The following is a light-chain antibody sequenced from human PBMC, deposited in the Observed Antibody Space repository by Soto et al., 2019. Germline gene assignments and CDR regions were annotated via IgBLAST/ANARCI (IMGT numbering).Light chain of an antibody. Sequence: IVMTQSPAILSVSPGERATLSCRASQSVSSDLAWYQQKGGQAPRLLIYDASTRATGIPDRFSGSGSGTEFTLTITSLQSEDFAVYYCQQYNNWPPYTFGQGTKLEIK. J-gene: IGKJ2*01. CDR2: DAS. V-gene: IGKV3-15*01. CDR1: QSVSSD. CDR3: QQYNNWPPYT.